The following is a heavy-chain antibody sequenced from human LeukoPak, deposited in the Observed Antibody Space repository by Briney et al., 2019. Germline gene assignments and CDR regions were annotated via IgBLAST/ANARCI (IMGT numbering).Heavy chain of an antibody. V-gene: IGHV4-39*07. CDR3: ARVRITGYDYRYFDY. J-gene: IGHJ4*02. CDR2: IYYSGST. Sequence: PSETLSLTCIVSGGSISSISSNNYHWGWIRQPPGKGLEWIGSIYYSGSTYYNPSLKSRVTISVDTSKNQFSLKLSSVTAADTAVYYCARVRITGYDYRYFDYWGQGTLVTVSS. D-gene: IGHD5-12*01. CDR1: GGSISSISSNNYH.